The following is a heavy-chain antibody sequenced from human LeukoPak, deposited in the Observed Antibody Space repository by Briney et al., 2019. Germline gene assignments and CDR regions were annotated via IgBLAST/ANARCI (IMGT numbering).Heavy chain of an antibody. Sequence: GGSLRLSCAASGFTFDDYAMHWVRHAPGKGLEWVSLISGDGGSTYYADSVKGRFTISRDNSKNSLYLQMNSLRTEDTALYYCAKVYSSSWSYYYYGMDVWGQGTTVTVSS. CDR3: AKVYSSSWSYYYYGMDV. J-gene: IGHJ6*02. CDR2: ISGDGGST. V-gene: IGHV3-43*02. CDR1: GFTFDDYA. D-gene: IGHD6-13*01.